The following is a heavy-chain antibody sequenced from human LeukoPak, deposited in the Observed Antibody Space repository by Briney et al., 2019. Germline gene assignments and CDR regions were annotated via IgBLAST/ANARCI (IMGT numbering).Heavy chain of an antibody. D-gene: IGHD5-18*01. CDR1: GGSFSGYY. J-gene: IGHJ4*02. Sequence: PSETLSLTCAVYGGSFSGYYWSWIRQPPGKGLEWIGEINHSGSTYYNPSLKSRVTISVDTSKNQFSLKLSSVTAADTAVYYCAGRIQLWFGIFDYWGQGTLVTVSS. V-gene: IGHV4-34*01. CDR2: INHSGST. CDR3: AGRIQLWFGIFDY.